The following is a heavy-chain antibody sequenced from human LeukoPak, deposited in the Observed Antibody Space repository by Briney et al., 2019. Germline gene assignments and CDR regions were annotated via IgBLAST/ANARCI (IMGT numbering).Heavy chain of an antibody. CDR1: GGSFSGYY. CDR3: ARGGRESDDWFDP. V-gene: IGHV4-59*01. J-gene: IGHJ5*02. Sequence: PSETLSLTCAVYGGSFSGYYWSWIRQPPGKGLEWIGYIYYSGSTNYNPSLKSRVTISVDTSKNQFSLKLSSVTAADTAVYYCARGGRESDDWFDPWGQGTLVTVSS. CDR2: IYYSGST. D-gene: IGHD5-12*01.